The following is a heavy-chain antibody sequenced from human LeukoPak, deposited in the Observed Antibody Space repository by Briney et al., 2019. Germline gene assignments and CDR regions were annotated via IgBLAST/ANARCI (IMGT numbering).Heavy chain of an antibody. J-gene: IGHJ4*02. CDR2: ISGSGGST. CDR1: GFTFSSYA. V-gene: IGHV3-23*01. CDR3: ANSLTPAELLYDY. Sequence: GGXLRLSCAASGFTFSSYAMSWVRQAPGKGLEWVSAISGSGGSTYYADSVKGRFTISRDNSKNTLYLQMNSLRAEDTAVYYCANSLTPAELLYDYWGQGTLVTVSS. D-gene: IGHD3-10*01.